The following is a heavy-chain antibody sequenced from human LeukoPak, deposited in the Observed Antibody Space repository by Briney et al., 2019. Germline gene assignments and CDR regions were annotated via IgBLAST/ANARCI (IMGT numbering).Heavy chain of an antibody. V-gene: IGHV3-21*01. CDR2: ISSSSSYI. CDR3: ARAGSGWYLNDAFDI. D-gene: IGHD6-19*01. Sequence: GGSLRLSCAASGFTFSSYSMNWVRQAPGKGLEWVSSISSSSSYIYYADSVKGRITISRDNAKNSLYLQMNSLRAEDTAVYYCARAGSGWYLNDAFDIWGQGTMVTVSS. J-gene: IGHJ3*02. CDR1: GFTFSSYS.